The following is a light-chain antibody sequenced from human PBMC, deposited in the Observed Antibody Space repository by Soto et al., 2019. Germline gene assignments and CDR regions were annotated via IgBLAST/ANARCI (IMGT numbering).Light chain of an antibody. CDR1: NIGSKS. J-gene: IGLJ1*01. CDR3: QVWDRTSDHSYV. CDR2: DGG. V-gene: IGLV3-21*02. Sequence: SYELTQPPSVAVAPGQTAWISCGGDNIGSKSVHWYQQKPGQAPVLVVYDGGDRPSGIPARFSGSNSENTATLTISRVEAGDEADYYCQVWDRTSDHSYVFGTGTKVTVL.